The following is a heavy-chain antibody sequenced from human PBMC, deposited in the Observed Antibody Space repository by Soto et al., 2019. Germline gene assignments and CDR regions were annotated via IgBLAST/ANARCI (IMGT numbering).Heavy chain of an antibody. CDR3: TTDLPSANDDY. V-gene: IGHV3-15*07. D-gene: IGHD1-1*01. CDR1: GFTFSNAW. J-gene: IGHJ4*02. CDR2: IKSKPNGGTT. Sequence: PGGSLRVSCAASGFTFSNAWMNLVRQAPGKGLEWVGRIKSKPNGGTTDYATPVKGRFIISRDDSKTTVSLQMNSLKTEDTAVYYCTTDLPSANDDYWGQGTLVTVSS.